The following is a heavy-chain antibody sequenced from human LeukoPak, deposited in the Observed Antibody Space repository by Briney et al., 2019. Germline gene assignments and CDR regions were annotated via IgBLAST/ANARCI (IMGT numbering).Heavy chain of an antibody. V-gene: IGHV3-30-3*01. CDR3: ARVGGSYLGYFDY. CDR1: GFTFSSYA. D-gene: IGHD1-26*01. J-gene: IGHJ4*02. CDR2: ISYDGSNK. Sequence: SCKASGFTFSSYAMHWVRQAPGKGLEWVAVISYDGSNKYYADSVKGRFTISRDNSKNTLYLQMNSLRAEDTAVYYCARVGGSYLGYFDYWGQGTLVTVSS.